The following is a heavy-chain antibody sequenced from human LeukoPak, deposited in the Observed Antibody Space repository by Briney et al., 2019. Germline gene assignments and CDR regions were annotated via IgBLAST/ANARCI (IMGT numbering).Heavy chain of an antibody. D-gene: IGHD2-2*01. V-gene: IGHV1-18*01. CDR1: GYTFTKYG. CDR2: ISAYNGNT. J-gene: IGHJ5*02. Sequence: GASVKVSCKASGYTFTKYGITWVRQAPGQGLEWMGWISAYNGNTNYAQKFQGRVTMTTDTSTSTAYMELRSLGSDDTAIYYCARGGVVPPAAPNWFAPWGQGTLVTVSS. CDR3: ARGGVVPPAAPNWFAP.